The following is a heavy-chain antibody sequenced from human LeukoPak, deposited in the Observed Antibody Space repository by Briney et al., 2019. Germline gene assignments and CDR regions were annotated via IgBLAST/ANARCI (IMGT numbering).Heavy chain of an antibody. D-gene: IGHD3-10*01. V-gene: IGHV4-34*01. CDR3: ARGSIHGSGSYYFDY. CDR2: INHSGST. J-gene: IGHJ4*02. Sequence: SETLSLTCAVYGGSFSGCYWSWIGQPPGKGLEWIGEINHSGSTNYNPSLKSRVTISVDTSKNQFSLKLSSVTAADTAVYYCARGSIHGSGSYYFDYWGQGTLVTVSS. CDR1: GGSFSGCY.